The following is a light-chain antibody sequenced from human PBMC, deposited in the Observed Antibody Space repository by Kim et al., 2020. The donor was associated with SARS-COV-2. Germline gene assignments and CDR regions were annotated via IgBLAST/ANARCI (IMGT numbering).Light chain of an antibody. CDR1: QSVLYSFNNKSY. CDR2: WAS. CDR3: QQYYSTPPT. J-gene: IGKJ3*01. Sequence: DIVMTQSPDSLAVSLGERATINCKSSQSVLYSFNNKSYLAWYQQKPGQPPKLLIYWASTRESGVPDRFSGSGSGTDFTLTISSLQAEDVAVYYCQQYYSTPPTLGPGTKVDIK. V-gene: IGKV4-1*01.